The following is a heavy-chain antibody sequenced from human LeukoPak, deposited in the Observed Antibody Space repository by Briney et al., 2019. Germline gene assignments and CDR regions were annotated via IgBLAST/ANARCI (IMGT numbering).Heavy chain of an antibody. CDR2: IKQDGSEK. CDR1: GFTLSSYW. Sequence: GGSLRLSCAASGFTLSSYWMSWVRQAPGKGLEWVANIKQDGSEKYYVDSVKGRFTISRDNAKNSLYLQMNSLRAEDTAVYYCTDGIIWGQGTLVTVSS. D-gene: IGHD3-10*01. V-gene: IGHV3-7*01. CDR3: TDGII. J-gene: IGHJ4*02.